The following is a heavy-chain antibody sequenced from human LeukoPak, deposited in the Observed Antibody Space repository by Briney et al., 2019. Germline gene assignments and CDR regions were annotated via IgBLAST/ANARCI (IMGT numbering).Heavy chain of an antibody. CDR2: TSYDGGNK. Sequence: GGSLRLSCAASGITFSTYGMHWFRQAPGKGLEWVALTSYDGGNKYYADSVKGRFTISRDNSNNTLYLQMNSLRAEDTAVYYCAKARYSSGWRTFEYWGQGTLVTVSS. J-gene: IGHJ4*02. D-gene: IGHD6-19*01. V-gene: IGHV3-30*18. CDR1: GITFSTYG. CDR3: AKARYSSGWRTFEY.